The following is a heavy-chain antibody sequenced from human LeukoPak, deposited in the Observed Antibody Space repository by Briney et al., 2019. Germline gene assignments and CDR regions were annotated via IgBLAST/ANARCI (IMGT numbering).Heavy chain of an antibody. V-gene: IGHV3-30*02. Sequence: PGGSLRLSCAASGFTFSSYGMHWVRQAPGKGLEWVAFIRYDGSNKYYADSVKGRFTISRDNSKNTLYLQMNSLRAEDTAVYYCAKDPYYYDSRGIPPRRFDPWGQGTLVTVSS. J-gene: IGHJ5*02. CDR2: IRYDGSNK. CDR1: GFTFSSYG. D-gene: IGHD3-22*01. CDR3: AKDPYYYDSRGIPPRRFDP.